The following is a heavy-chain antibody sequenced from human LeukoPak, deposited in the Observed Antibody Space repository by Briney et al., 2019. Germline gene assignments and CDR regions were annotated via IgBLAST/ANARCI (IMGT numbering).Heavy chain of an antibody. CDR1: GFTFSRYW. V-gene: IGHV3-7*01. J-gene: IGHJ4*02. CDR3: ARDHDGKDY. Sequence: GGSLRLSCAASGFTFSRYWMSWVRQAPGKGLKWVANINQDGGDKYHADSLKGRFAISRDNAKNSPYLQMNSLRAEDTAVYYCARDHDGKDYWGQGTLVTVSS. CDR2: INQDGGDK.